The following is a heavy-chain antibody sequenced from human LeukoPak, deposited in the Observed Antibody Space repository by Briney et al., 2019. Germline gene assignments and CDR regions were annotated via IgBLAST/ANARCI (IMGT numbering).Heavy chain of an antibody. V-gene: IGHV3-64D*06. Sequence: PGGSLRLSCSASGFTFSSYAMHWVRQAPGKGMEYVSAISSNGGSPYYAASLKRRFTISTHNSQNPLYLQMSSLRAEDTAVYYCVKGGYYGSGIYYTSFDYWGQGTLVTVSS. D-gene: IGHD3-10*01. CDR2: ISSNGGSP. CDR3: VKGGYYGSGIYYTSFDY. J-gene: IGHJ4*02. CDR1: GFTFSSYA.